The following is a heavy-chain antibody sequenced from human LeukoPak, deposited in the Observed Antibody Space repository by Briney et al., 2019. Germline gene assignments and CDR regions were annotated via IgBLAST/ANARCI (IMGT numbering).Heavy chain of an antibody. Sequence: GGSLRLSCAASGFTFSSYGMHWVRQAPGKGLEWVAFIRYDGSNKYYADSVKGRITISRDNSKNTLYLQMNSLRAEDTAVYYCAKDSRPDIVVVPAALDVWGKGTTVTVSS. CDR2: IRYDGSNK. D-gene: IGHD2-2*01. CDR1: GFTFSSYG. J-gene: IGHJ6*04. CDR3: AKDSRPDIVVVPAALDV. V-gene: IGHV3-30*02.